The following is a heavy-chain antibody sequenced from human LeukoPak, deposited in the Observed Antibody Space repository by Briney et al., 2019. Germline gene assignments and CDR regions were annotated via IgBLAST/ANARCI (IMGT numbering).Heavy chain of an antibody. Sequence: SVKVSCKASGYTFTSYGISWVRQAPGQGLEWMGGIIPIFGTANYAQKFQGRVTITADESTSTAYMELSSLRSEDTAVYYCARGDYDFWSGYSTYYYYYYGMDVWGQGTTVTVSS. CDR2: IIPIFGTA. V-gene: IGHV1-69*13. CDR1: GYTFTSYG. CDR3: ARGDYDFWSGYSTYYYYYYGMDV. J-gene: IGHJ6*02. D-gene: IGHD3-3*01.